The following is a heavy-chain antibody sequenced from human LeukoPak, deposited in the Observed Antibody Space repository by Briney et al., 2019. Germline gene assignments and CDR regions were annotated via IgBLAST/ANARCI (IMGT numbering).Heavy chain of an antibody. J-gene: IGHJ4*02. CDR3: AKGSDTAPDY. Sequence: PGRSLRLSCAASGFTFSSYGMHWVRQAPGKGLEWVAVIWYDGSNKYYADSVKGRFTISRDNSKNTLYLQMNSLRAEDTAVYYCAKGSDTAPDYWGQGTLVTVPS. CDR1: GFTFSSYG. CDR2: IWYDGSNK. V-gene: IGHV3-33*06. D-gene: IGHD5-18*01.